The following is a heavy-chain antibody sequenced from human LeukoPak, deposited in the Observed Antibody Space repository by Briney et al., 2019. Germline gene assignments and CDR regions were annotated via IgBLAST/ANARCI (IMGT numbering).Heavy chain of an antibody. J-gene: IGHJ3*02. CDR3: ASGPRLYYYDSSGYYYSSGLGAFDI. V-gene: IGHV4-61*02. D-gene: IGHD3-22*01. Sequence: SQTLSLTCTVSGGSISSGSYYWSWIRQPAGKGLEWIGRIYTSGSTNYNPSLKSRVTISVDTSENQFSLKLSSVTAADTAVYYCASGPRLYYYDSSGYYYSSGLGAFDIWGQGTMVTVSS. CDR2: IYTSGST. CDR1: GGSISSGSYY.